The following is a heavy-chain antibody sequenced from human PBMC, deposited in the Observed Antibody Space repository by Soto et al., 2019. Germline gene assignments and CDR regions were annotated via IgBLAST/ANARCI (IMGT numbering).Heavy chain of an antibody. J-gene: IGHJ3*02. D-gene: IGHD4-4*01. CDR3: ARDRTTVTLGGI. CDR2: INAGSGNT. V-gene: IGHV1-3*01. CDR1: GYTSTNYG. Sequence: ASVKVSCKASGYTSTNYGMHWVRQAPGQRLEWMGWINAGSGNTKYSQKFQGRITITRDTSTSTAYMELSSLRSEDTAVYYCARDRTTVTLGGIWGQGTMVTVSS.